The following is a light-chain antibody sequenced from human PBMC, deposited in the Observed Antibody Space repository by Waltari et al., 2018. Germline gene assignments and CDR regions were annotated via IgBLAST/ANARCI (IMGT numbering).Light chain of an antibody. J-gene: IGKJ2*01. CDR2: GAF. Sequence: EIVLTQSPGTLSLSPGERATLSCRASQSVSSPYLACYQQKPGQAPRLLIYGAFNRATGIPDRFSGSGSGTDFTLTISRLEPEDFAVYYCQHYGSSTYTFGQGTKLEIK. V-gene: IGKV3-20*01. CDR1: QSVSSPY. CDR3: QHYGSSTYT.